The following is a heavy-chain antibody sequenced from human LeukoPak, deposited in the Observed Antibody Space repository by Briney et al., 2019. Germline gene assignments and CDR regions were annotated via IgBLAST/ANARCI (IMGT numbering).Heavy chain of an antibody. CDR3: ARTWIAQGLFDY. CDR2: ISYDGTNT. Sequence: GGSLRLSCTASGFTFSNYAFHWVRQAPGKGLEWVTLISYDGTNTYSADSVKGRFTISRDNAKNSLYLQMNSLRAEDTAVYYCARTWIAQGLFDYWGQGTLVTVSS. V-gene: IGHV3-30-3*01. CDR1: GFTFSNYA. D-gene: IGHD5-12*01. J-gene: IGHJ4*02.